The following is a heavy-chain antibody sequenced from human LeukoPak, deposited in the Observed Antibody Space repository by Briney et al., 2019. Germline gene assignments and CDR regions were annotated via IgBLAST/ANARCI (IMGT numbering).Heavy chain of an antibody. CDR3: ARGYYDSSAYPDY. CDR1: GYTFTGYY. CDR2: INPNSGGT. V-gene: IGHV1-2*02. Sequence: GASVKVSCKASGYTFTGYYIHWVRQAPGQGLEWMGWINPNSGGTNYAQKFQGRVTMTRDTSISTAYMELSRLRSDDRAVYYCARGYYDSSAYPDYWGQGTLVTVSS. D-gene: IGHD3-22*01. J-gene: IGHJ4*02.